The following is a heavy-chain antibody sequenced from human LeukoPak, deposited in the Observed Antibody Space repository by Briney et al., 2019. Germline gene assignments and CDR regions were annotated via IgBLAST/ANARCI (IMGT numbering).Heavy chain of an antibody. V-gene: IGHV3-23*01. D-gene: IGHD5-18*01. CDR3: AKVSSSNGYSYGNGLDY. Sequence: GGSLRLSCAASGFTFSSYAMGWVRQAPGKGLEWVSAISGSGGSTYYADSVKGRFTISRDNAKNTLYLQMNSLRAEDTAVYYCAKVSSSNGYSYGNGLDYWGQGTLVTVSS. J-gene: IGHJ4*02. CDR1: GFTFSSYA. CDR2: ISGSGGST.